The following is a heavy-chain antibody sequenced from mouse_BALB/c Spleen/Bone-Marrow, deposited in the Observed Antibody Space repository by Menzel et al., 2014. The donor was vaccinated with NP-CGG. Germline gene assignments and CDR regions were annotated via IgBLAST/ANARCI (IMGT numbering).Heavy chain of an antibody. CDR3: AKYNYGLYFDV. D-gene: IGHD1-3*01. V-gene: IGHV14-3*02. CDR1: GFNIKDTY. Sequence: EVKLMESGAELVKPGASVKLSCTASGFNIKDTYIHWVKQRSEQGLEWIGRIDPANGNTKYDPKFQGKATITADTSSNSAYLQLSSLTSEDTAVYYCAKYNYGLYFDVWGAGTTVTVSS. CDR2: IDPANGNT. J-gene: IGHJ1*01.